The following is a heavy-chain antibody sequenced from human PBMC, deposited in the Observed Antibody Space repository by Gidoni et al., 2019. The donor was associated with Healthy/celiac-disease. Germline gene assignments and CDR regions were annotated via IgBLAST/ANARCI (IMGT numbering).Heavy chain of an antibody. V-gene: IGHV1-46*03. J-gene: IGHJ6*02. Sequence: QVQLVQSGAEVKKPGASVKVSCKASGYTFTSYYMHWVRQAPGQGLEWMGIINPSGGSTSYAQKFQGRVTMTRDTSTSTVYMELSSLRSEDTAVYYCARSWYEVYYYYYGMDVWGQGTTVTVSS. CDR1: GYTFTSYY. CDR2: INPSGGST. D-gene: IGHD6-13*01. CDR3: ARSWYEVYYYYYGMDV.